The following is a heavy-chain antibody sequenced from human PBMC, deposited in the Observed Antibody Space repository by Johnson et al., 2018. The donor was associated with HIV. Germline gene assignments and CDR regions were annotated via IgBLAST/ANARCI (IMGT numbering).Heavy chain of an antibody. CDR3: ARDGKGDSIGFAFDI. CDR2: ISASGGST. V-gene: IGHV3-23*04. D-gene: IGHD1-1*01. CDR1: GFTFSSYA. J-gene: IGHJ3*02. Sequence: MLLVESGGGLVQPGGSLRLSCAASGFTFSSYAMSWVRQAPGKGLEWVSGISASGGSTYDADSVKGRFTISRDNSKNSLSLQMSSLRTEDTGVYYCARDGKGDSIGFAFDIWCQGTMVTVSS.